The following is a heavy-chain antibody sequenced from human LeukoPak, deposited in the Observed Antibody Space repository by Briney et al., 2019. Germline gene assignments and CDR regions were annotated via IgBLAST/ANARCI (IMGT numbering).Heavy chain of an antibody. Sequence: GASVKVSCKASGGTFSSYAISWVRQAPGQGLGWMGGIIPIFGTANYAQKFQGRVTITADESTSTAYMELSSLRSEDTAVYYCARGLITIFGVVTYYFDYWGQGTLVTVSS. J-gene: IGHJ4*02. CDR3: ARGLITIFGVVTYYFDY. D-gene: IGHD3-3*01. CDR2: IIPIFGTA. CDR1: GGTFSSYA. V-gene: IGHV1-69*13.